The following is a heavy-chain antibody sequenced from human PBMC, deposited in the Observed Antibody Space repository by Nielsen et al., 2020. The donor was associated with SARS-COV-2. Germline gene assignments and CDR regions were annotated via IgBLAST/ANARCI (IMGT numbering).Heavy chain of an antibody. Sequence: GESLKISCAASGFTFSSYEMNWVRQAPGKGLEWVSYISSSGSTIYYADSVKGRFTISRDNAKNSLFLQMNSLRAEDTAVYYCAREGVYGYFDYWGQGTLVTVSS. CDR2: ISSSGSTI. D-gene: IGHD4-17*01. CDR3: AREGVYGYFDY. V-gene: IGHV3-48*03. J-gene: IGHJ4*02. CDR1: GFTFSSYE.